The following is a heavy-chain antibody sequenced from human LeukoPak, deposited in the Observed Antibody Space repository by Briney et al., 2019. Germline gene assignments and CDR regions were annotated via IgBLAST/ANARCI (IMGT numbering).Heavy chain of an antibody. CDR2: IYYSGST. J-gene: IGHJ3*02. D-gene: IGHD3-22*01. V-gene: IGHV4-59*01. CDR3: ARVIDYYDSSGFHAFDI. CDR1: GGSISSYY. Sequence: KTSETLSLTCTVSGGSISSYYWSWIRQPPGKGLEWIGYIYYSGSTNYNPSLKSRVTISVDTSKNQFSLKLSSVTAADTAVYYCARVIDYYDSSGFHAFDIWGQGTMVTVSS.